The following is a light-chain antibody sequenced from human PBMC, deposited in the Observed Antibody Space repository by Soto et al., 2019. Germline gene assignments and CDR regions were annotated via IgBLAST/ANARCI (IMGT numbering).Light chain of an antibody. CDR1: QSVSSSY. Sequence: EIVLTQSPGTLSLSPGERATLSCRASQSVSSSYLAWYQQKPGQAPRLLIYGASSRATGIPDRFSGSGSGTDFPLSISRLEPEAFVLYYCQQYSSSPLTFGGGTKVEIK. V-gene: IGKV3-20*01. J-gene: IGKJ4*01. CDR3: QQYSSSPLT. CDR2: GAS.